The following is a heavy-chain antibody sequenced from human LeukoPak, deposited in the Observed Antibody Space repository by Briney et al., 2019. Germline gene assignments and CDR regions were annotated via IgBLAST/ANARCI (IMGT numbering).Heavy chain of an antibody. V-gene: IGHV4-59*01. Sequence: SETLSLTCTVSGGSISSYYWSWIRQPPGKGLEWLGYIYYSGSTNYNPSLKSRVTISVDTSKNQFSLKLSSVTAADTAVYYCARVDSFGGDRDYFDYWGQGALVTVSS. CDR1: GGSISSYY. CDR3: ARVDSFGGDRDYFDY. J-gene: IGHJ4*02. CDR2: IYYSGST. D-gene: IGHD3-16*01.